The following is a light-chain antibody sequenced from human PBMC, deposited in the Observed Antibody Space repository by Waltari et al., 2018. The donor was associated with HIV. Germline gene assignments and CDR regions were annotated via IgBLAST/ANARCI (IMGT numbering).Light chain of an antibody. J-gene: IGLJ3*02. Sequence: QSALTQPASVSGSPGQSITISCTGTSSDVGGYYYPSWYHQHPGKAPKLMIYEVSNRPSGVSNRFSGSKSGNTASLTISGLQAEDEADYYCSSYTSSRTWVFGGGTKLTVL. V-gene: IGLV2-14*01. CDR1: SSDVGGYYY. CDR3: SSYTSSRTWV. CDR2: EVS.